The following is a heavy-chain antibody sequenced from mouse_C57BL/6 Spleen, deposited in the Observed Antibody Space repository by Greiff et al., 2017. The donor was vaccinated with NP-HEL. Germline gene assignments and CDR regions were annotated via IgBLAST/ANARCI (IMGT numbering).Heavy chain of an antibody. V-gene: IGHV1-69*01. CDR1: GYTFTSYW. CDR2: IDPSDSYT. D-gene: IGHD1-1*01. Sequence: QVQLQQPGAELVMPGASVKLSCKASGYTFTSYWMHWVKQRPGQGLEWIGEIDPSDSYTNYNQKFKGKSTLTVDKSSSTAYMQLSRLTSEDSAVYYCARDYYGSGGYWGKGTTLTVAS. J-gene: IGHJ2*01. CDR3: ARDYYGSGGY.